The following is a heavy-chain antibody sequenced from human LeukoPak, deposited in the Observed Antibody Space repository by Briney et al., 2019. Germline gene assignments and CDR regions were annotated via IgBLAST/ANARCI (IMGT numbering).Heavy chain of an antibody. J-gene: IGHJ4*02. CDR1: GGTFSSYA. V-gene: IGHV1-69*05. CDR2: IIPIFGTA. Sequence: SVKVSCKASGGTFSSYAISWVRQAPGQGLEWMGGIIPIFGTANYAQKFQGRVTMTRDTSTSTVYMELSSLRSEDTAVYYCARDFYYDSSGYSSFFDYWGQGTLVTVSS. CDR3: ARDFYYDSSGYSSFFDY. D-gene: IGHD3-22*01.